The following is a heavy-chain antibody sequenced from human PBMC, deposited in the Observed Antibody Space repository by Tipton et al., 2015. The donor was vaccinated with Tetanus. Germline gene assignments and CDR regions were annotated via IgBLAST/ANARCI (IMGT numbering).Heavy chain of an antibody. V-gene: IGHV4-39*01. CDR1: GGSISSSSYY. CDR2: IYYSGST. CDR3: ARLTIAAAGTHYFDY. D-gene: IGHD6-13*01. J-gene: IGHJ4*02. Sequence: TLSLTCTVSGGSISSSSYYWGWIRQPPGKGLEWIGSIYYSGSTYYNPSLKSRVTISVDTSKNQFSLKLSSVTAADTAVYYCARLTIAAAGTHYFDYWGQGTLVTVSS.